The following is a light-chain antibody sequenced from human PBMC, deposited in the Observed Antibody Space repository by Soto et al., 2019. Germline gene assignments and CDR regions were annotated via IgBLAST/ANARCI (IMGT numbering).Light chain of an antibody. CDR1: LSVSSSY. CDR3: PQYGSSYT. V-gene: IGKV3-20*01. J-gene: IGKJ2*01. CDR2: GES. Sequence: EIVLTQSPGTLSLSPGERATLSCTASLSVSSSYLAWYQQKPGQAPRLLIYGESSRATGIPDRFSCSGSGTDFSLTISRLEPDDFAVYYFPQYGSSYTFGQGTKLEIK.